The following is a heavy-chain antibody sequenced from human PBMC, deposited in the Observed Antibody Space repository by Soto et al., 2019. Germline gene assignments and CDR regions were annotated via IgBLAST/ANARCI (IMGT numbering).Heavy chain of an antibody. V-gene: IGHV3-30-3*01. Sequence: GGSLRLSCAASGFTFSSYAMHWVRQAPGKGLEWVAVISYDGSNKYYADSVKGRFTISRDNSKNTLYLQMNSLRAEDTAVYYCARVYYGSGSYYNPDYYYNCIDVWGQGTTVTVSS. CDR1: GFTFSSYA. D-gene: IGHD3-10*01. CDR3: ARVYYGSGSYYNPDYYYNCIDV. J-gene: IGHJ6*02. CDR2: ISYDGSNK.